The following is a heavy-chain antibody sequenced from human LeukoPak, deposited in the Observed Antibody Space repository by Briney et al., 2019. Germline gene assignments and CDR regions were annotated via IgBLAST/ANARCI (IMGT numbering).Heavy chain of an antibody. Sequence: PSETLSLTCTVSGGSISSYYWSWIRLPPGKGLEYIGYIYYSGSTNYNPSLKSRVTMSLDTSKNQFSLKLSSVTAADTAVYYCARDPYGGSDWYFDLWGRGTLVTVSS. D-gene: IGHD4-23*01. J-gene: IGHJ2*01. V-gene: IGHV4-59*01. CDR3: ARDPYGGSDWYFDL. CDR1: GGSISSYY. CDR2: IYYSGST.